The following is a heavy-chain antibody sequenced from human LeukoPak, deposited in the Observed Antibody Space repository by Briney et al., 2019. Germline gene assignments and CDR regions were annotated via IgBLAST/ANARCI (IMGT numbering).Heavy chain of an antibody. CDR1: GYTFTSYA. J-gene: IGHJ4*02. V-gene: IGHV1-3*01. Sequence: ASVKASCKASGYTFTSYAMHWVRQAPGQRLEWMGWINAGNGNTKYSQKFQGRVTITRDTSASTAYMELSSLRSEDTAVYYCARAAVYDLFDYWGQGTLVTVSS. CDR2: INAGNGNT. D-gene: IGHD3-3*01. CDR3: ARAAVYDLFDY.